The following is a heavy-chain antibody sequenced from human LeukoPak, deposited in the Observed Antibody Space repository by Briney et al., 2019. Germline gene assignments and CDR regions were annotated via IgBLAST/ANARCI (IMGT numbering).Heavy chain of an antibody. V-gene: IGHV1-2*02. CDR3: ARVTLGDGYNAMRN. CDR2: INPNSGGT. D-gene: IGHD5-24*01. J-gene: IGHJ4*02. Sequence: ASVKVSCKASGYTFTGYYMHWVRQAPGQGLEWMGWINPNSGGTNYAQKFQGRVTMTRDTSISTAYMELSRLRSDDTAVYYCARVTLGDGYNAMRNWGQGTLVTVSS. CDR1: GYTFTGYY.